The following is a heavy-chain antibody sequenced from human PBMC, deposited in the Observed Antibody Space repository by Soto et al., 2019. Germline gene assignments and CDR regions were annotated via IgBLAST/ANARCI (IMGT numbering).Heavy chain of an antibody. J-gene: IGHJ4*02. CDR3: ARGVGAYYFDY. V-gene: IGHV1-69*01. CDR1: GGTFSTYA. CDR2: IIPIFGTT. D-gene: IGHD1-26*01. Sequence: QVQLVQSGAEVKKPGSSVKVSCKASGGTFSTYAITWVRQAPGQGLEWLGGIIPIFGTTDYARKFQGRVTITAAESTSPVFIEPSSLTTGDTALYLCARGVGAYYFDYWGQGTLVTVSS.